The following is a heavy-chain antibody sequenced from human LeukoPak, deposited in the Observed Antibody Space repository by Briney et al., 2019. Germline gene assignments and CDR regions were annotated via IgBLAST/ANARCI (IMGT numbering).Heavy chain of an antibody. D-gene: IGHD3-22*01. CDR1: GVSFSGYY. V-gene: IGHV4-34*01. Sequence: PXETLSLTCAVYGVSFSGYYWTWIRQTPEKGLEWVGEMNPSGSTSYNPSLKRRVTISVDTSKHQFSLKLSSVTAADTAVYYCARGRQDVTMIVVVMTAVSYYLDVWGKGTTVTVS. J-gene: IGHJ6*03. CDR2: MNPSGST. CDR3: ARGRQDVTMIVVVMTAVSYYLDV.